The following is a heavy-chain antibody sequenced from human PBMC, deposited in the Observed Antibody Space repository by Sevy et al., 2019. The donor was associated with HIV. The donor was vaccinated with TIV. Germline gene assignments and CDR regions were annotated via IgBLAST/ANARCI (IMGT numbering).Heavy chain of an antibody. V-gene: IGHV3-23*01. D-gene: IGHD3-22*01. Sequence: GGSLRLSCATSGFTFINYAMSWVRQAPGKGLEWVSVISGSGGLTYHADSVKGRFTISRDNSKNTLYLQMYSLRAEDTAVYYCAKDRLDYYDSSGPDYWGQGTLVTVSS. CDR3: AKDRLDYYDSSGPDY. J-gene: IGHJ4*02. CDR2: ISGSGGLT. CDR1: GFTFINYA.